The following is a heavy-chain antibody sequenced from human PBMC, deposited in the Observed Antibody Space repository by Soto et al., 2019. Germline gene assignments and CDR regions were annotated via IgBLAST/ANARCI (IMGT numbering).Heavy chain of an antibody. CDR2: IYYSGST. CDR1: GGSVGSGGYY. CDR3: ARAGSYRYFDY. V-gene: IGHV4-61*08. D-gene: IGHD3-10*01. J-gene: IGHJ4*02. Sequence: QVQLQESGPGLVKPSETLSLTCSVSGGSVGSGGYYWSWIRQPPGKGLEWIGCIYYSGSTDYNPSLKSRVTMSLDKSKNQFSLKLNSVTAADTAVYFCARAGSYRYFDYWGQGTLVTVSS.